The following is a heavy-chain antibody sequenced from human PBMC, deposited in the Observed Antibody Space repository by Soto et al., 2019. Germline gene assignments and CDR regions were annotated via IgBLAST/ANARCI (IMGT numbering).Heavy chain of an antibody. Sequence: QVQLQESGPGLVKPSETLSLTCTVSGYSISAYYWSWIRQPPGKGLEWIGYIYYTGSTNYNLSLKSRVTISVDTSENQFSLRLSSVTAADTAVYYCASRAGRNYYGMDVWGQGTTVTVSS. J-gene: IGHJ6*02. D-gene: IGHD3-10*01. CDR1: GYSISAYY. CDR3: ASRAGRNYYGMDV. CDR2: IYYTGST. V-gene: IGHV4-59*01.